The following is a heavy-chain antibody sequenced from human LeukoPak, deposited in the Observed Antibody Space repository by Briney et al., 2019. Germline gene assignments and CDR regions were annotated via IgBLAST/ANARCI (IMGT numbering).Heavy chain of an antibody. CDR3: ARVPYYYDSSSYQVDEYYFDY. CDR1: GVTFSSYA. V-gene: IGHV3-74*01. D-gene: IGHD3-22*01. Sequence: GGSLRLSCAASGVTFSSYAMSWGRQAPGKGLVWVSRINTDGSSTTYADFVKGRFTISRDNAKNTLYLQMNSLRAEDTAVYYCARVPYYYDSSSYQVDEYYFDYWGQGTLVTVSS. CDR2: INTDGSST. J-gene: IGHJ4*02.